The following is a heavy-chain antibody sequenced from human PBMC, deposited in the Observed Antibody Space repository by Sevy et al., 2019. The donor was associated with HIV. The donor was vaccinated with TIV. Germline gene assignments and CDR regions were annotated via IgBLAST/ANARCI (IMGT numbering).Heavy chain of an antibody. CDR1: GFTFTNYG. J-gene: IGHJ4*02. D-gene: IGHD6-19*01. Sequence: GGSLRLSCAASGFTFTNYGMRWVRQAPGKGLEWVSGISNSGGNTYYADSVKGRFTVSRDKSKNTVCLQMNSLRAEDTAIYYCAKEWSLLSDWYGDFDSWGQGTLVTVSS. CDR3: AKEWSLLSDWYGDFDS. CDR2: ISNSGGNT. V-gene: IGHV3-23*01.